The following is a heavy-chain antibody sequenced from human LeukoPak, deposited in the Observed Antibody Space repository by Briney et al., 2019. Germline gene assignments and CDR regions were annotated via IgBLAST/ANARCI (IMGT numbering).Heavy chain of an antibody. Sequence: GASVKVSCKASGYTLSSYGISWVRQAPGQGLAWMGWISAYNGDTNYAQNLQGRVTMTTDTSTSAAYMELRSLSSDDTAVYYCARHRWGDTYFDYWGQGTLVTVSS. CDR3: ARHRWGDTYFDY. J-gene: IGHJ4*02. V-gene: IGHV1-18*01. D-gene: IGHD3-16*01. CDR1: GYTLSSYG. CDR2: ISAYNGDT.